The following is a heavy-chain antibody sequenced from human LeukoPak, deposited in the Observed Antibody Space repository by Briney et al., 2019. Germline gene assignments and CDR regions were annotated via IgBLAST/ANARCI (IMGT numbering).Heavy chain of an antibody. CDR1: GFIFSDAW. J-gene: IGHJ4*02. Sequence: GGSLRLSCAASGFIFSDAWMSWVRQAPGKGLEWVGRIKRKSDGGTIDYAAPVKGRFSISRDDSKNTLYLQMNSLKTEDTAIYYCTTLIVVPGVDYWGQGTLVTVSS. V-gene: IGHV3-15*01. CDR3: TTLIVVPGVDY. D-gene: IGHD6-19*01. CDR2: IKRKSDGGTI.